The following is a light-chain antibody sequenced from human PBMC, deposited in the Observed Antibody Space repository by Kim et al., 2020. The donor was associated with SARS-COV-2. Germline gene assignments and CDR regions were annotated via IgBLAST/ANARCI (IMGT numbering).Light chain of an antibody. V-gene: IGLV4-69*02. CDR2: INSDGSH. Sequence: QPVLTQSPSASASLGASVKLTCTLTSGHSSDAIAWHQQQPEKGPRFLMKINSDGSHNKGDGIPDRFSGSSSGAERYLTISGLQSEDEADYYCQTWGTGIRLFGGGTQLTVL. J-gene: IGLJ2*01. CDR1: SGHSSDA. CDR3: QTWGTGIRL.